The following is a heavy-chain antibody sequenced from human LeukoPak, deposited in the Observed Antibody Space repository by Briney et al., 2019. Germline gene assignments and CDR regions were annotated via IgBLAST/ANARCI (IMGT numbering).Heavy chain of an antibody. V-gene: IGHV1-69*05. D-gene: IGHD3-9*01. J-gene: IGHJ4*02. CDR2: LIPISGTT. CDR1: GGTFSTYA. CDR3: ASGAPYFYFNY. Sequence: SVKVSCKASGGTFSTYAVNWVRQAPGQGLEWVGGLIPISGTTNYAQKFQGRVTITTDESTSTGYMELSSLTSDDTAVYYCASGAPYFYFNYWGQGTLVTVSS.